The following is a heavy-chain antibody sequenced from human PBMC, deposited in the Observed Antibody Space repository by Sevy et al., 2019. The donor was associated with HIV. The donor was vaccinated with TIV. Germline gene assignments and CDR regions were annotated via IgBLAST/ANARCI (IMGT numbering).Heavy chain of an antibody. CDR1: GFAISTYC. V-gene: IGHV3-23*01. CDR2: INSGGGST. J-gene: IGHJ4*02. CDR3: AKDVVGGYYDSSGYSDH. Sequence: GGSLRLSCAASGFAISTYCVTWVRQAPGKGLEWVSTINSGGGSTYYADSVKGRFTISRDNSQNTLDLQMNSLRAEDTAVYYCAKDVVGGYYDSSGYSDHWGQGTLVTVSS. D-gene: IGHD3-22*01.